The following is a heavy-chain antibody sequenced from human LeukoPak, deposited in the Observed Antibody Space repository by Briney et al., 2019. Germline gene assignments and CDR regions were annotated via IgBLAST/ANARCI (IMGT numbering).Heavy chain of an antibody. J-gene: IGHJ4*02. CDR3: ARGGDRDDYVWGSYRPSFDY. CDR1: GYTLTELS. V-gene: IGHV1-24*01. D-gene: IGHD3-16*02. CDR2: FDPEDGET. Sequence: ASVKVSCKVSGYTLTELSMHWVRQAPGKGLEWMGGFDPEDGETIYAQKFQGRVTMTEDTSTDTAYMELSSLRSEDTAVYYCARGGDRDDYVWGSYRPSFDYWGQGTLVTVSS.